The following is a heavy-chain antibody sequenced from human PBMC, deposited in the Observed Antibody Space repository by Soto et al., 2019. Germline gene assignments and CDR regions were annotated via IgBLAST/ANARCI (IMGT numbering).Heavy chain of an antibody. CDR1: GGSISSYY. CDR3: ARGSRINMVGDDAFDI. CDR2: IYYSGST. Sequence: QVQLQESGPGLVKPSETLSLTCTVSGGSISSYYWSWIRQPPGKGLEWIGYIYYSGSTNYNPSLKSRVTISVHTSKNQFSLKLSSVTAADTAVYYCARGSRINMVGDDAFDIWGQGTMVTVSS. V-gene: IGHV4-59*01. D-gene: IGHD3-10*01. J-gene: IGHJ3*02.